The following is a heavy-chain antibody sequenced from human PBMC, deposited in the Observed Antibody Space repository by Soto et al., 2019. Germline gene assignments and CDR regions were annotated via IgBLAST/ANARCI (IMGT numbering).Heavy chain of an antibody. D-gene: IGHD3-10*01. V-gene: IGHV4-34*01. Sequence: SETLSLTCAVFGGSLSDYYWSWIRQPPGKGLEWIGEINHSGSTNYNPSLKSRVTISVDTSKNQFSLKLSSVTAADTAVYYCARVAPYGSGRKTHWVNWFDPWGQGTLVTVSS. CDR1: GGSLSDYY. CDR2: INHSGST. CDR3: ARVAPYGSGRKTHWVNWFDP. J-gene: IGHJ5*02.